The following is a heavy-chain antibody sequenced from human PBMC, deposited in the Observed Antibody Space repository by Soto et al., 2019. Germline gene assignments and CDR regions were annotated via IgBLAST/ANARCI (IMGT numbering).Heavy chain of an antibody. J-gene: IGHJ6*02. CDR2: ISSSSSYI. Sequence: VVSLRLSCAASGFTFSSYSMNWVRQAPWKGLEWVSSISSSSSYIYYADSVKGRFTISRDNAKNSLYLQMNSLRAEDTAVYYCARVAPDRNYYYGMDVWGQGTTVTVSS. CDR3: ARVAPDRNYYYGMDV. V-gene: IGHV3-21*01. CDR1: GFTFSSYS.